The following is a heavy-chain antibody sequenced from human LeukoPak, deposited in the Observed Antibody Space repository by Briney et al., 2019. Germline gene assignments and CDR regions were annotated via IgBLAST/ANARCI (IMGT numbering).Heavy chain of an antibody. J-gene: IGHJ6*02. Sequence: SQTLSLTCTVPGGSISSGDYYWGWIRQPPGKGLEWFGYIYYSGSTYYNPSLKSRVTISVDTSKNQFSLKLSSVTAADTAVYYCARDTRCSGGSCYSGYYYGMDVWGQGTTVTVSS. CDR1: GGSISSGDYY. D-gene: IGHD2-15*01. CDR2: IYYSGST. V-gene: IGHV4-30-4*01. CDR3: ARDTRCSGGSCYSGYYYGMDV.